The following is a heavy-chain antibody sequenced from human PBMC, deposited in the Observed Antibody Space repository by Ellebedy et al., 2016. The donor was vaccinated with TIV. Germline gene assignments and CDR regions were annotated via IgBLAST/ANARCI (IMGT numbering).Heavy chain of an antibody. CDR3: AASSLYSDSSGFNF. CDR1: GGSSGGGGYF. CDR2: VSHNGNT. Sequence: SETLSLXCTVSGGSSGGGGYFWNWIRHLPGKGLEWIGYVSHNGNTYYSPSLKSRVTMSIETSKSQFSLRLRSVTAADTALYYCAASSLYSDSSGFNFWGQGALVTVSS. J-gene: IGHJ4*02. D-gene: IGHD3-22*01. V-gene: IGHV4-31*03.